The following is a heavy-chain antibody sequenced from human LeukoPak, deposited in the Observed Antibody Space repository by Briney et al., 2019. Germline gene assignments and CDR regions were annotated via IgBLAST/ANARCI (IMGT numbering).Heavy chain of an antibody. J-gene: IGHJ4*02. CDR1: GGSISSGGYS. CDR3: ARDNDGGFDY. Sequence: SETLSLTCAVSGGSISSGGYSWSWIRQPPGKGLEWIGYIYHSGSTYYNPSLKSRATISVDRSKNQFSLRLSSVTAADTAVYYCARDNDGGFDYWGQGTLVTVSS. V-gene: IGHV4-30-2*01. CDR2: IYHSGST. D-gene: IGHD3-16*01.